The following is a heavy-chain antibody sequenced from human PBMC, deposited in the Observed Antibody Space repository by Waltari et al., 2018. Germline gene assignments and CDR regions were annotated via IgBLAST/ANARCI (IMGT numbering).Heavy chain of an antibody. Sequence: VQLIQSGAEVKKPGASVRLSCKVSGYSLTELSIHWVRQPPGKGLEWMGGFDPERRATTSAPRFQGMVTMTEDTSTDTAYMELRSLTSDDTAVFYCATDWGYCSDDSCYVGERGDYWGQGTLVTVSS. CDR2: FDPERRAT. V-gene: IGHV1-24*01. CDR3: ATDWGYCSDDSCYVGERGDY. J-gene: IGHJ4*02. D-gene: IGHD2-15*01. CDR1: GYSLTELS.